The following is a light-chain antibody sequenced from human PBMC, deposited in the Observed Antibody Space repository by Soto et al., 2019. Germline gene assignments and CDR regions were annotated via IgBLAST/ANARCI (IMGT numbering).Light chain of an antibody. Sequence: EIVMTPSPATLSVSPGERAALSCGASQSITRNLAWYQQRPGQAPRLLIYGASTRAAGIPARFSGCRSGTEFTLTISSLQSEDSAVYYCQQYNYWPLTFGGGTKVDIK. CDR1: QSITRN. V-gene: IGKV3-15*01. CDR3: QQYNYWPLT. CDR2: GAS. J-gene: IGKJ4*01.